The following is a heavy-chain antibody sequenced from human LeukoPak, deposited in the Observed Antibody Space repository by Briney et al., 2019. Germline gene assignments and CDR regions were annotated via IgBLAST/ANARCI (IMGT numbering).Heavy chain of an antibody. V-gene: IGHV3-33*06. CDR2: IWHDGSYE. J-gene: IGHJ4*02. CDR3: AKFTMIVVVRGAFDY. CDR1: GFTFSRYG. Sequence: GGSLRLSCAASGFTFSRYGMHWVRQAPGKGLEWVAVIWHDGSYEYYADSVKGRFTISRDSSKNTLYLQMNSLRAEDTAVYYCAKFTMIVVVRGAFDYWGQGTLVTVSS. D-gene: IGHD3-22*01.